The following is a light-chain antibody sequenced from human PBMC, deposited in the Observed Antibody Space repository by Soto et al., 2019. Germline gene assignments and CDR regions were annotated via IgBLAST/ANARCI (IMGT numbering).Light chain of an antibody. J-gene: IGKJ4*01. CDR1: QSVSSGY. Sequence: EIVLTQSPGTLSLPPGERATLSCRASQSVSSGYLAWYQQKPGQAPRLLIYGASSRATGIPDRFSGSGSGTDFTLTISGLEPEDFAVYYCQQYVTSPLTFGGGTKVEIK. CDR2: GAS. V-gene: IGKV3-20*01. CDR3: QQYVTSPLT.